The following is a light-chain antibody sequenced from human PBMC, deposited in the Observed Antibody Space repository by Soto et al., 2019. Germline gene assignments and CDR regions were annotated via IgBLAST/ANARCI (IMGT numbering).Light chain of an antibody. Sequence: DIQMTQSPSSLSASVGDSVTITCRASQSIRNYLNWYQQKPGKAPKFLIYAASSLQSGVPSRFSGSGSGTDFSLTISSLEPEDFAVYFCQQRVTWPYTFGQGTKVDIK. CDR1: QSIRNY. CDR3: QQRVTWPYT. J-gene: IGKJ2*01. V-gene: IGKV1-39*01. CDR2: AAS.